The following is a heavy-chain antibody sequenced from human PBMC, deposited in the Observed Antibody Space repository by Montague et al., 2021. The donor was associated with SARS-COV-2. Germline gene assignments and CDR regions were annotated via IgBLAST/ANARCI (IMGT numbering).Heavy chain of an antibody. D-gene: IGHD1-14*01. CDR1: GFTFSFYA. CDR2: ISYDGSNK. CDR3: AREGLTGNLAHFDY. Sequence: SLRLSCAASGFTFSFYAMHWVRQAPGKGLEWVAVISYDGSNKYYADSVRGRFTISRDNSKTTLCLQMNSLRAEDTAVYYCAREGLTGNLAHFDYWGQGTLVTVSA. V-gene: IGHV3-30-3*01. J-gene: IGHJ4*02.